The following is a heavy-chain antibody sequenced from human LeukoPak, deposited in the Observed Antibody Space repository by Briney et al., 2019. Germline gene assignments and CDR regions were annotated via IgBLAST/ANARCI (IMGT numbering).Heavy chain of an antibody. CDR3: TGSGFDD. Sequence: PGGSLRLSCAASGFTFSSYSMNWVRQAPGKGLEWGSYISSSSSNIYYADSVRGRFTISRDNAKISLYLQMNSLGDADTAVYYCTGSGFDDWGQGTLVTVSS. CDR2: ISSSSSNI. J-gene: IGHJ4*02. CDR1: GFTFSSYS. V-gene: IGHV3-48*02.